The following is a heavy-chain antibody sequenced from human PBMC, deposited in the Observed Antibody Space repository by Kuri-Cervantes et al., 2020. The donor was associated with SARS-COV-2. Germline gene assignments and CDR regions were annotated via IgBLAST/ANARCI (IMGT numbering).Heavy chain of an antibody. D-gene: IGHD3-10*01. V-gene: IGHV3-23*01. J-gene: IGHJ4*02. CDR1: GFTFRCYA. CDR3: AKFATALLWFGDHYNFDY. CDR2: ISGRGGSP. Sequence: GESPKISCAAPGFTFRCYAMTWVRQAPGKGLGWVSAISGRGGSPYYADAVKGRFTISRDNSNNTLYMQMTSLRAEDTAVYYCAKFATALLWFGDHYNFDYWGQGTLVTVSS.